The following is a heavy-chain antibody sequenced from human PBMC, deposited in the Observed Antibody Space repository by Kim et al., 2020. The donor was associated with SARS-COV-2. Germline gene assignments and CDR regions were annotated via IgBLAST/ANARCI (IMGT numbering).Heavy chain of an antibody. V-gene: IGHV1-2*02. Sequence: ASVKVSCKASGYTFTGYYMHWVRQAPGQGLEWMGWINPNSGGTNYAQKFQGRVTMTRDTSISTAYMELSRLRSDDTAVYYCARDQGERYDFWSGYYKAFDYWGQGSLVTVSS. CDR2: INPNSGGT. D-gene: IGHD3-3*01. CDR3: ARDQGERYDFWSGYYKAFDY. CDR1: GYTFTGYY. J-gene: IGHJ4*02.